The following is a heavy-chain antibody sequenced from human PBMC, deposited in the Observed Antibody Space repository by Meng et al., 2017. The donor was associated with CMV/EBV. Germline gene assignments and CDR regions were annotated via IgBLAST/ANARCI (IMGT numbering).Heavy chain of an antibody. D-gene: IGHD6-19*01. CDR1: GFTFSSYS. CDR2: ISSSSSYI. CDR3: AYSGIAVAGPNDY. Sequence: LSLTCAASGFTFSSYSMNWVRQAPGKGLEWVSSISSSSSYIYCADSVKGRFTISRDNAKNSLYLQMNSLRAEDTAVYYCAYSGIAVAGPNDYWGQGTLVTVSS. V-gene: IGHV3-21*01. J-gene: IGHJ4*02.